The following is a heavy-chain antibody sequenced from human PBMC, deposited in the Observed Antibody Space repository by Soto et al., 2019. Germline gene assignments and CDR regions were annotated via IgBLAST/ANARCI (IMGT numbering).Heavy chain of an antibody. V-gene: IGHV3-64*01. D-gene: IGHD7-27*01. CDR3: ARALGILEGYVDD. CDR1: GFTFSSYA. J-gene: IGHJ4*02. Sequence: EVQLVESGGGLVQPGGSLRLSCAASGFTFSSYAMHWVLQAPGKGLEYVSAISSNGGSTSYANSVKGRFTISRDNSKNTLYLQMGSLRAEDMAMYYCARALGILEGYVDDWGQGTLVTVSS. CDR2: ISSNGGST.